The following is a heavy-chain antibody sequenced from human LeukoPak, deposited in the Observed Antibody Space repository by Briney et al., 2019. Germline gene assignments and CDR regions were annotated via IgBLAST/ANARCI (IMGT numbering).Heavy chain of an antibody. Sequence: GGSLRLSCAASGFTFSSYAMSWVRQAPGKGLEWVSAISGSGGSTYYADSVKGRFTISRDNSKNMLYLQMNSLRAEDTAVYYCARDQGYGRPSPYFDYWGQGTLVTVSS. CDR2: ISGSGGST. CDR1: GFTFSSYA. V-gene: IGHV3-23*01. CDR3: ARDQGYGRPSPYFDY. D-gene: IGHD4-17*01. J-gene: IGHJ4*02.